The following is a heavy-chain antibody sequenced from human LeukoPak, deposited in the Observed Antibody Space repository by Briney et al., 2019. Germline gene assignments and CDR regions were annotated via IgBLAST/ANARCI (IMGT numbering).Heavy chain of an antibody. CDR3: AKTSGGNY. D-gene: IGHD2-15*01. CDR1: GGSISSSTYY. CDR2: ISSGGSNT. Sequence: PSETLSLTCTVAGGSISSSTYYWGWIRQAPGKGLEWVSAISSGGSNTYYADSVRGRFTISRDNSRNTLYLQINSLRAEDTALYYCAKTSGGNYWGQGTLVTVSS. J-gene: IGHJ4*02. V-gene: IGHV3-23*01.